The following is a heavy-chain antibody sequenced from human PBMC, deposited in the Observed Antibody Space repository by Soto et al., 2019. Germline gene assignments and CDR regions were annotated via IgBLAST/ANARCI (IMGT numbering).Heavy chain of an antibody. J-gene: IGHJ5*02. D-gene: IGHD3-3*01. V-gene: IGHV1-69*04. CDR3: ARDQRAYYDFWSGPNGNWFDP. CDR2: IIPILGIA. Sequence: SSVKVSCKASGCTFSSYIISWLRLAPGQGLEWMGRIIPILGIANYAQKFQGRVTITADKSTSTAYMELSSLRSEDTAVYYCARDQRAYYDFWSGPNGNWFDPWGQGTLVTVSS. CDR1: GCTFSSYI.